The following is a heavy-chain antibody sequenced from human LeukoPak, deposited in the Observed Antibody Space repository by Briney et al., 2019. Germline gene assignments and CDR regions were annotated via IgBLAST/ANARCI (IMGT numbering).Heavy chain of an antibody. Sequence: GGSLRLSCAASGFTFSSYAMSWVRQAPGKGLEWVSAISGSGGSTYYAGSVKGRFTISRDNSKNTLYLQMNSLRAEDTAVYYCAKFGGGNSYYFDYWGQGTLVTVSS. CDR3: AKFGGGNSYYFDY. CDR2: ISGSGGST. J-gene: IGHJ4*02. V-gene: IGHV3-23*01. D-gene: IGHD4-23*01. CDR1: GFTFSSYA.